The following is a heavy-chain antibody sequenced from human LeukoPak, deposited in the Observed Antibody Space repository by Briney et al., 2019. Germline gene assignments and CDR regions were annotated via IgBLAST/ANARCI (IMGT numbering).Heavy chain of an antibody. CDR3: ARAPAGPPYYYMDV. J-gene: IGHJ6*03. V-gene: IGHV4-59*01. CDR2: IYYSGST. CDR1: GGSMTSYY. Sequence: SETLSLTCSVSGGSMTSYYWSWIRQTPGKGLEWIGYIYYSGSTNYNPSLERRVTISIDTSNNQFSLKLTSVTAADTAVYFCARAPAGPPYYYMDVWGRGTTVAVSS.